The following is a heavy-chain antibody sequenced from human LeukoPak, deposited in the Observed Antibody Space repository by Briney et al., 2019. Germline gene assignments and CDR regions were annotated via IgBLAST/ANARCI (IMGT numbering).Heavy chain of an antibody. D-gene: IGHD1-1*01. J-gene: IGHJ4*02. CDR2: TYYGSKWNN. CDR3: ARGAMRTGFDS. CDR1: GDSVSSSSNV. V-gene: IGHV6-1*01. Sequence: SQTLSLTCAISGDSVSSSSNVWNWIRQSPPRGLEWLGRTYYGSKWNNDYAASVKSRITVNPDTSKNQFSLQLNSVTPEDTAVYYCARGAMRTGFDSWGQGTLVTVSA.